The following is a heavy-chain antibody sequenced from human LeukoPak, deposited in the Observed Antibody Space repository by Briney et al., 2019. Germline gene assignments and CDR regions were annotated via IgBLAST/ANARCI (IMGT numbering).Heavy chain of an antibody. CDR1: GYTFTSYA. Sequence: ASVKVSCKASGYTFTSYAMHWVRQAPGQGLEWMGWINAGNGNTKYSQKFQGRVTITRDTSASTAYMELSSLRSEDTAVYYCASDGSYLPYYYYGMDVWGQGTTVTVSS. J-gene: IGHJ6*02. CDR3: ASDGSYLPYYYYGMDV. D-gene: IGHD1-26*01. CDR2: INAGNGNT. V-gene: IGHV1-3*01.